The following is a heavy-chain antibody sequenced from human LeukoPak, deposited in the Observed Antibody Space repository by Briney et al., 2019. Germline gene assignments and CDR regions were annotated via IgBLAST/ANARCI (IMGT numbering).Heavy chain of an antibody. V-gene: IGHV3-21*01. Sequence: GGSLRLSCAPSGFTFSTYSMNWVRQPPGKGLEWVSSISSTSTYIYYADSVKGRFTISRDNAKNSLYLQMNSLRAEDTAIYYCARDMWAPKWYFDLWGRGTLVTVSS. J-gene: IGHJ2*01. CDR3: ARDMWAPKWYFDL. D-gene: IGHD1-26*01. CDR2: ISSTSTYI. CDR1: GFTFSTYS.